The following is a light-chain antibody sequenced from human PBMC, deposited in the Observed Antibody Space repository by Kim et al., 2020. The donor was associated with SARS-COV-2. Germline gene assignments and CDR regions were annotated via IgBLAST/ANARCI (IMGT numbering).Light chain of an antibody. V-gene: IGLV2-14*03. CDR2: DVN. Sequence: QSALTQPASVSGSPGQSITISCTGTSKDVGGYNHVSWNQHHPGKAPKVMIYDVNKRPSGVSNRFSGSKSGNTASLTISGLQAEDEANYYCSSYTSSTTWVFGGGTQLTVL. CDR3: SSYTSSTTWV. CDR1: SKDVGGYNH. J-gene: IGLJ3*02.